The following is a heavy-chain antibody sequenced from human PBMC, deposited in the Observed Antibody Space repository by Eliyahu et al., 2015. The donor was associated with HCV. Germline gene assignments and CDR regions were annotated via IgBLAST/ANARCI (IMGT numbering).Heavy chain of an antibody. D-gene: IGHD2-8*02. J-gene: IGHJ4*02. V-gene: IGHV3-21*02. CDR2: ITRTSDYM. CDR1: GFXFSSHT. CDR3: AKGAGTGSWLTDY. Sequence: EVQLVESGGGLVKPGGSLXLSXAAXGFXFSSHTMXWVRQAPGKGLGWVAFITRTSDYMYYADSVKGRFTISRDNAKNSLYLQMNSLRDEDTAVYYCAKGAGTGSWLTDYWGQGTLVTVSS.